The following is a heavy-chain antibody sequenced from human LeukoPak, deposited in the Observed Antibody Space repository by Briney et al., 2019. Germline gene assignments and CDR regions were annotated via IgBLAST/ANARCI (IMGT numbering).Heavy chain of an antibody. V-gene: IGHV3-30*14. CDR3: AGNYDILTGQLYYGMDV. D-gene: IGHD3-9*01. J-gene: IGHJ6*02. Sequence: GGSLRLSCAASGLTFSSYAMHWVRQAPGKGLEWVAVISFDETNKYYADSVKGRFTISRDNPKNTLYLQMNSLRAEDTAVYYCAGNYDILTGQLYYGMDVWGQGTTVTVSS. CDR2: ISFDETNK. CDR1: GLTFSSYA.